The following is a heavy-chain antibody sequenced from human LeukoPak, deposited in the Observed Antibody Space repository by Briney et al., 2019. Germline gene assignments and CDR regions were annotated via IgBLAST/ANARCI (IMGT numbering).Heavy chain of an antibody. J-gene: IGHJ4*02. D-gene: IGHD3-16*01. Sequence: GGSLRLSCAASGFTFRSYGMSWVRQAPGKGLEWVSSLSGNGGSTYYADSVKGRFTISRDNSKNTLFLHMNSLRAEDTAVYYCAKALGGYDFDYWGQGTLVTVSS. CDR1: GFTFRSYG. CDR2: LSGNGGST. CDR3: AKALGGYDFDY. V-gene: IGHV3-23*01.